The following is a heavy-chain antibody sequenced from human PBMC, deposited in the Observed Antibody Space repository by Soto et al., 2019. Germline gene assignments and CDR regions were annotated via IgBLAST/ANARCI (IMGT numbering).Heavy chain of an antibody. V-gene: IGHV5-51*01. D-gene: IGHD5-12*01. Sequence: PGESLKISCKGSRYSFTSYCIGWARRMSGKGLEWMGIIYPGDSDTRYSPSFQGQVTISADKSISTAYLQWSSLKASDTAMYYCAGGRLQSKTFDYWGQGTLVTVSS. J-gene: IGHJ4*02. CDR3: AGGRLQSKTFDY. CDR2: IYPGDSDT. CDR1: RYSFTSYC.